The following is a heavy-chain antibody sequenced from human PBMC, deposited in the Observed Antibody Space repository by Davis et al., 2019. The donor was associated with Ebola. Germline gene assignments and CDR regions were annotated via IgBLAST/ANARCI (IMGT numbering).Heavy chain of an antibody. CDR1: GFTFSSYG. CDR2: ISYDGSNK. V-gene: IGHV3-30*18. D-gene: IGHD3-10*01. J-gene: IGHJ4*02. Sequence: PGGSLRLSCAASGFTFSSYGMHWVRQAPGKGLEWVAVISYDGSNKYYADSVKGRFTISRDNSKNTLYLQMNSLRAEDTALYYCAKAAWRWGGYFDYWGQGTLVTVSS. CDR3: AKAAWRWGGYFDY.